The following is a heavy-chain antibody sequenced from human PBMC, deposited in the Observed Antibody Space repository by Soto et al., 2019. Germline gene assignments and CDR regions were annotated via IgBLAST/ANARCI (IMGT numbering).Heavy chain of an antibody. CDR2: INHSGST. Sequence: SETLPCTCGHYGSAVIPCHDRWIRQPPGTGLEWIGEINHSGSTNYNPSLMSRVTISVDTSKNQFSLKLTSVTAADTAVYYCARDKITGLFDYWGQGTLVTVS. V-gene: IGHV4-34*01. D-gene: IGHD2-8*02. CDR3: ARDKITGLFDY. CDR1: GSAVIPCH. J-gene: IGHJ4*02.